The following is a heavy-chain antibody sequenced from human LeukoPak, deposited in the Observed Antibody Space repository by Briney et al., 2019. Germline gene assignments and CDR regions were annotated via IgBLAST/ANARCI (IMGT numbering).Heavy chain of an antibody. CDR1: GFTFSSYG. Sequence: PGGSLRLSCVASGFTFSSYGMHWVRQAPGKGLEWVAVIWYDGTNKYYADSVKGRFTISRDSPKNTLYLQMNSQRAEDTAVYYCARAAYDNSGYLTLWGQGTLVTVSS. CDR2: IWYDGTNK. V-gene: IGHV3-33*01. J-gene: IGHJ4*02. D-gene: IGHD3-22*01. CDR3: ARAAYDNSGYLTL.